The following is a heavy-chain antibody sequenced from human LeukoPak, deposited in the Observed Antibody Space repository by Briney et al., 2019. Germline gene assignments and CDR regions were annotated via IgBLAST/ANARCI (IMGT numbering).Heavy chain of an antibody. Sequence: GGSLRLSCAASGFTCSSYARHWVRQAPAKGLAWVAVLSDDGSNKYYADSVKGRFTISRDNSKNTLYLQMNSLRAEDTAVYYCVPGWYYYDSSGPTGGYWGQGTLVTVSS. CDR3: VPGWYYYDSSGPTGGY. J-gene: IGHJ4*02. CDR1: GFTCSSYA. V-gene: IGHV3-30-3*01. CDR2: LSDDGSNK. D-gene: IGHD3-22*01.